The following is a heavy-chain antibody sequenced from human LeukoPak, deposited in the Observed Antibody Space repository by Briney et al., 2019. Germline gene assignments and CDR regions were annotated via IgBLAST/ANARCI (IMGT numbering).Heavy chain of an antibody. D-gene: IGHD3-16*01. Sequence: QPGGSLRLSCAASGFTFSSYGMHWVRQAPGKGLEWVAVISYDGSNKYYADSVKGRFTISRDNSKNTLYLQMNSLRAEDTAVYYCAKSRTYASPKSKYYFDYWGQGTLVTVSS. V-gene: IGHV3-30*18. CDR1: GFTFSSYG. J-gene: IGHJ4*02. CDR2: ISYDGSNK. CDR3: AKSRTYASPKSKYYFDY.